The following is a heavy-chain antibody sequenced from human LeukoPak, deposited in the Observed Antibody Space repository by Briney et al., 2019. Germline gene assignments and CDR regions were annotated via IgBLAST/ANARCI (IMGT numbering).Heavy chain of an antibody. J-gene: IGHJ4*02. V-gene: IGHV3-74*01. Sequence: PGRSLRLSCAPSGFSFSSYWMHWVSQAPGKGLVWVARINSDGSSTVYADSVKGRFTSSRTNTKNPLYRQMNRLRTEDAAASDCERGKTFSFDHWGEGTLIPVFS. CDR2: INSDGSST. CDR3: ERGKTFSFDH. D-gene: IGHD3-16*01. CDR1: GFSFSSYW.